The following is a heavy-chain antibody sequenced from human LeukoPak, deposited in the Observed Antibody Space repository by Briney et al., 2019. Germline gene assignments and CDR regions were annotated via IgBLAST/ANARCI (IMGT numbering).Heavy chain of an antibody. V-gene: IGHV5-51*01. CDR3: ARETFGGTAFDI. CDR2: IYSEDSDT. CDR1: GFSFPNYW. Sequence: GESLKISCKGSGFSFPNYWIGWVRQMPGKGLEWMGIIYSEDSDTRYSPSFQGHVTMSADTSIMTAYLHWSSLKASDTAMYYCARETFGGTAFDIWGQGTMVTVSS. D-gene: IGHD3-10*01. J-gene: IGHJ3*02.